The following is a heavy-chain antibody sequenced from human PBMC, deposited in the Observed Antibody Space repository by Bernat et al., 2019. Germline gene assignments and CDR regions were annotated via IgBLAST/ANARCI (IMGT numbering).Heavy chain of an antibody. Sequence: QVQLQESGPGLVKPSQTLSLTCTVSGGSISSGGYYWSWIRQHPGKGLEWIGYIYYSGSTYYNPSLKSRVTISVDTSKNQFSLKLSSVTAADTAVYYCARVSTFGGVIVQAGWFDPWGQGTLVTVSS. D-gene: IGHD3-16*02. CDR1: GGSISSGGYY. CDR3: ARVSTFGGVIVQAGWFDP. J-gene: IGHJ5*02. V-gene: IGHV4-31*03. CDR2: IYYSGST.